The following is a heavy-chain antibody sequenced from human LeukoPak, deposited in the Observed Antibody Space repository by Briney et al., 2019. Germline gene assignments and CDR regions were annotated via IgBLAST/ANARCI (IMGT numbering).Heavy chain of an antibody. CDR1: GDTVPSNSAA. D-gene: IGHD3-16*01. J-gene: IGHJ4*02. CDR3: ASGPRGIFDY. CDR2: TYYRSKWYT. Sequence: PTLSLTCAISGDTVPSNSAAWDWLTQSPARGLEWLGSTYYRSKWYTDYAVSVKSQITINPDTSKNQLSLQLNSVTPEDTAVCYCASGPRGIFDYWGQGTLVTVSS. V-gene: IGHV6-1*01.